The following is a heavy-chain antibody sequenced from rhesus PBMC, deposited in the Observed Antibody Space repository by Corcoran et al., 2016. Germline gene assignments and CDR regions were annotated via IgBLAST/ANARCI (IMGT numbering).Heavy chain of an antibody. CDR1: GDSISRNS. CDR2: IYVGTGTN. J-gene: IGHJ4*01. CDR3: ARLRRYSDNWNLDY. Sequence: QVQLQESGPGLVKPSETLPLTCAVSGDSISRNSCSCIPQPPGTVLDWLGCIYVGTGTNSYNPSIKSRVTISKDTSKNQFSLKVNSGTAADTAVYYCARLRRYSDNWNLDYWGQGVLVTVSS. V-gene: IGHV4-147*01. D-gene: IGHD6-25*01.